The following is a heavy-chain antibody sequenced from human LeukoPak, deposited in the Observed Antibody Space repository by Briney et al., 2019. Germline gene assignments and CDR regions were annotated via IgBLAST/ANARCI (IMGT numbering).Heavy chain of an antibody. CDR3: ARAHGYSSGWCFDY. J-gene: IGHJ4*02. CDR1: GGSISSYY. D-gene: IGHD6-19*01. Sequence: PSETLSLTCTVSGGSISSYYWSWIRQPPGKGLEWIGYIYYSGSTYYNPSLKSRVTISVDTSKNQFSLKLSSVTAADTAVNYCARAHGYSSGWCFDYWGQGTLVTVSS. V-gene: IGHV4-59*06. CDR2: IYYSGST.